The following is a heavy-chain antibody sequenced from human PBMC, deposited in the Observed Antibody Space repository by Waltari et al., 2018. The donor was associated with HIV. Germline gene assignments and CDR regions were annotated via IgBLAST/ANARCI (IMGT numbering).Heavy chain of an antibody. V-gene: IGHV3-9*01. CDR1: GFTFDDYA. D-gene: IGHD3-10*01. J-gene: IGHJ5*02. CDR2: ISWNGGGI. Sequence: EVQLVESGGGLVQPGRSLRLSCAASGFTFDDYAMHWLRQVPVKGLGGVSGISWNGGGIGYADAVKGRFTISRAHAKNSLYLQMNSLRAEDTAMYYCAKDRSGNYYNPWFDPWGQGTLVTVSS. CDR3: AKDRSGNYYNPWFDP.